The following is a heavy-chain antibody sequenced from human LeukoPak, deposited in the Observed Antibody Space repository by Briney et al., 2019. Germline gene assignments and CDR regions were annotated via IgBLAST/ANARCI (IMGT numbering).Heavy chain of an antibody. D-gene: IGHD2-2*01. CDR2: ISAYNGNT. V-gene: IGHV1-18*01. CDR3: ARASRHFVWCGTTSSTSCSTDY. J-gene: IGHJ4*02. CDR1: GYTFTSYG. Sequence: ASVKVSCKASGYTFTSYGISWVRQAPGQGLEWMGWISAYNGNTNYAQKLQGRVTMTTDTSTSTAYMELRSLRSDDTAVYYCARASRHFVWCGTTSSTSCSTDYWGQGTLVTVSS.